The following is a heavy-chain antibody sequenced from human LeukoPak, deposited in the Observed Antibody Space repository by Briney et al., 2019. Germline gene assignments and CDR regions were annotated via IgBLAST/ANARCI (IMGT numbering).Heavy chain of an antibody. CDR3: ARDAISRSFYNGVTWSHSYYGLDV. Sequence: GGSLRLSCAASGFTFSSYAMSWVRQAPGKGLEWVSAISGSGGSTYYADSVKGRFTISRDNSKNTLYLQMNSLRAEDTAVYYCARDAISRSFYNGVTWSHSYYGLDVWGQGTTVTVSS. J-gene: IGHJ6*02. CDR2: ISGSGGST. CDR1: GFTFSSYA. V-gene: IGHV3-23*01. D-gene: IGHD3-10*01.